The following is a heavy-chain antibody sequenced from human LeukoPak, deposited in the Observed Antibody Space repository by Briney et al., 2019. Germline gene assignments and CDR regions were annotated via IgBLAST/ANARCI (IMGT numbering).Heavy chain of an antibody. CDR1: GFIFSDYY. Sequence: PGGSLRLSCVASGFIFSDYYLSWIRQAPGKGLEWVSYISRDGTTIYYADSVKGRFTISRDNAKNSLFLQMSSLGAEDTAVYYCARSSQYGSGADYWGQGTLVTVYS. CDR3: ARSSQYGSGADY. CDR2: ISRDGTTI. V-gene: IGHV3-11*01. D-gene: IGHD3-10*01. J-gene: IGHJ4*02.